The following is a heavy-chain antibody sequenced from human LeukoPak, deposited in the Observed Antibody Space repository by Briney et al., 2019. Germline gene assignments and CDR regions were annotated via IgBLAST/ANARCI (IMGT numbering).Heavy chain of an antibody. CDR1: GFTFSSYW. D-gene: IGHD3-16*02. CDR3: AREITFGGVIVIHLDY. V-gene: IGHV3-7*01. Sequence: GGSLRLSCAASGFTFSSYWMSWVRQAPGKGLEWVANIKQDGSEKYYVDSVKGRFTISRDNAKNSLYLRMNSLRAEDTAVYYCAREITFGGVIVIHLDYWGQGTLVTVSS. J-gene: IGHJ4*02. CDR2: IKQDGSEK.